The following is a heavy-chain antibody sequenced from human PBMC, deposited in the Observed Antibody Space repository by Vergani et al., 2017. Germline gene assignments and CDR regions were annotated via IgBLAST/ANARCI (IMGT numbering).Heavy chain of an antibody. CDR1: GFTFSSYW. J-gene: IGHJ4*02. CDR3: AGDSWEVAATRGFDY. V-gene: IGHV3-7*01. CDR2: IKKDGSEK. D-gene: IGHD2-15*01. Sequence: EVQLVESGGGLVQPGGSLRLSCAASGFTFSSYWMSWVRQAPGKGLEWVANIKKDGSEKYYVDSVKGRFTISRDNAKNSLYLQMNSLRDEDTAVYYCAGDSWEVAATRGFDYWGQGTLVTVSS.